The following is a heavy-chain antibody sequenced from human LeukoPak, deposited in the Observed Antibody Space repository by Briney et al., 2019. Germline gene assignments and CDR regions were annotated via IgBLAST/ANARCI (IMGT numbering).Heavy chain of an antibody. Sequence: PSETLSLTCTVSGGSISSYYWSWIRQPPGKGLEWIGYIYYSGRANYNPSLKSRVTISVDTSKNQFSLKLSSVTAADTAVYYCARDGYGEPVLDYWGQGTLVTVSS. V-gene: IGHV4-59*12. D-gene: IGHD4-17*01. CDR3: ARDGYGEPVLDY. CDR2: IYYSGRA. CDR1: GGSISSYY. J-gene: IGHJ4*02.